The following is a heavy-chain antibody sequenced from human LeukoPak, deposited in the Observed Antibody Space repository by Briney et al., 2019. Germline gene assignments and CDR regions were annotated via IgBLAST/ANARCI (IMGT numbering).Heavy chain of an antibody. Sequence: ASVKVSCKASGYTFTSYYMHWVRQAPGQGLEWMGIINPSGGSTSYEQKFQGRVTMTTDTSTSTAYMELRSLRSDDTAVYYCARDLAPYGSGTHNWFDPWGQGTLVTVSS. CDR1: GYTFTSYY. J-gene: IGHJ5*02. V-gene: IGHV1-46*01. D-gene: IGHD3-10*01. CDR3: ARDLAPYGSGTHNWFDP. CDR2: INPSGGST.